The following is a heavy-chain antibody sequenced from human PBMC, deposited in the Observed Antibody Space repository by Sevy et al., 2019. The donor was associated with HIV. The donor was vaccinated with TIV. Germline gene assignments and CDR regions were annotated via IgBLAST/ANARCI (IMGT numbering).Heavy chain of an antibody. CDR3: ASPPPVLRGDDYLNWFDP. CDR1: GGPISSYY. J-gene: IGHJ5*02. V-gene: IGHV4-59*01. D-gene: IGHD5-12*01. CDR2: IHYSGST. Sequence: SETLSLTCSVSGGPISSYYWSWIRQPPGKRLEWIGYIHYSGSTNYNPSLNSRLTIAVDTSKNQFSLRLTSVTAADTAVYYCASPPPVLRGDDYLNWFDPWGQGILVTVSS.